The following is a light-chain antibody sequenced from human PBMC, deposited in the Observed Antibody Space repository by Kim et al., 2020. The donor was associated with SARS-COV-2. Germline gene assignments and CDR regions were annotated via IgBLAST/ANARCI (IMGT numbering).Light chain of an antibody. CDR3: QQRYHWPIT. V-gene: IGKV3-11*01. J-gene: IGKJ5*01. CDR2: DAS. Sequence: LPQGERAPLSRRASQSRRRDLAWYQHKPVQATRILLYDASKRATGIPARLSDSGSGTDFTLTISILEPEDFAVYYCQQRYHWPITFGQGTRLEIK. CDR1: QSRRRD.